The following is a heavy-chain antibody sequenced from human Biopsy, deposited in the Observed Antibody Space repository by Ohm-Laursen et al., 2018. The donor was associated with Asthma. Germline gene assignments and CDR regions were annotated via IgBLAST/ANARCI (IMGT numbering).Heavy chain of an antibody. CDR1: GGTFSNFA. J-gene: IGHJ6*02. CDR3: ARCQVGYSSGWSLLLKKIYYSGMDV. V-gene: IGHV1-69*13. D-gene: IGHD6-19*01. CDR2: IMTVFGTT. Sequence: SVKVSCKAPGGTFSNFAISWVRQAPGQGLGWLGGIMTVFGTTNYAQKLQGRVTITADESTSTAYMEVTSLRSEDTAIYYCARCQVGYSSGWSLLLKKIYYSGMDVWGQGTAVTVSS.